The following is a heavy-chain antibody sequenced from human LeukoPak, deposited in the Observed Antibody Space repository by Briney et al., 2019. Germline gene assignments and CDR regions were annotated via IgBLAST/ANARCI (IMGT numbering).Heavy chain of an antibody. V-gene: IGHV4-31*03. CDR2: IYYSGST. J-gene: IGHJ5*02. CDR3: ARAGYCSSTSCYRNAFWFDP. Sequence: PSETLSLTCTVSGGSISSGGYYWSWIRQHPGKGLEWIGYIYYSGSTYYNPSLKSRVTISVDTSKNQFSLKLSSVTAADTAVYYCARAGYCSSTSCYRNAFWFDPWGQGTPGTVSS. D-gene: IGHD2-2*01. CDR1: GGSISSGGYY.